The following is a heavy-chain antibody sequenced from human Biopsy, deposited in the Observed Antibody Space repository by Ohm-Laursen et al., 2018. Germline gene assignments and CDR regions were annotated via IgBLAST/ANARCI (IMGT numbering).Heavy chain of an antibody. J-gene: IGHJ4*02. Sequence: GTLSLTCPVSGDSVTKYYWSWIRQPPGKGLEWIGHIYYSVMTNYNPSLQSRVSISVDTSRNQVSLTLSSLTAADTAVYYCARGSNDFGGLYFPRWGQGTLLTVSS. CDR1: GDSVTKYY. CDR2: IYYSVMT. CDR3: ARGSNDFGGLYFPR. V-gene: IGHV4-59*02. D-gene: IGHD4-23*01.